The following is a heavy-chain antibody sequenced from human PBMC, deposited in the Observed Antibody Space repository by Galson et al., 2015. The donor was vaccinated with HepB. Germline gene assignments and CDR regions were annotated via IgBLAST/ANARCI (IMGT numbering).Heavy chain of an antibody. CDR1: RFTVSNNY. D-gene: IGHD1-14*01. CDR2: IYSGGST. V-gene: IGHV3-66*01. Sequence: SLRLSCAASRFTVSNNYMSWVRQAPGKGLEWISVIYSGGSTYYTDSVKGRFTISRDNSKNTVYLQMNSLRPEDTAVYYCARTLWEPHILFDYWGQGTLVTVSS. CDR3: ARTLWEPHILFDY. J-gene: IGHJ4*02.